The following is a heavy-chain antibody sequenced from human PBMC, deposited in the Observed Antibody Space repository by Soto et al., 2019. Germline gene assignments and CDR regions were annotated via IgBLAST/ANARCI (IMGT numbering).Heavy chain of an antibody. V-gene: IGHV5-51*01. CDR3: ARHPNYYDSSGYYYSDS. CDR2: IYPGDSKT. J-gene: IGHJ4*02. D-gene: IGHD3-22*01. CDR1: GFTFTNYW. Sequence: GQSLKISFKGSGFTFTNYWIAWVRPMPGKGLEWMGIIYPGDSKTRYSPSFQGQVTISADKSISTAFLHWSSLKASDTAMYYCARHPNYYDSSGYYYSDSWGQGTQVTVSS.